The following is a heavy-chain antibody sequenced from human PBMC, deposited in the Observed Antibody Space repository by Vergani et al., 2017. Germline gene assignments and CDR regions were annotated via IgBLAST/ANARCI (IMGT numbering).Heavy chain of an antibody. Sequence: QVQLQESGPGLVKPSETLSLTCAVSGFSIDNGYYWDWIRQPPGKGLEWIGSIYRTGRTHFNPSLKSRVTISVDTSKNQFSLKLSSVTAADTAVYYCAREAGSSWVNWFDPWGQGTLVTVSS. J-gene: IGHJ5*02. V-gene: IGHV4-38-2*02. D-gene: IGHD6-13*01. CDR2: IYRTGRT. CDR1: GFSIDNGYY. CDR3: AREAGSSWVNWFDP.